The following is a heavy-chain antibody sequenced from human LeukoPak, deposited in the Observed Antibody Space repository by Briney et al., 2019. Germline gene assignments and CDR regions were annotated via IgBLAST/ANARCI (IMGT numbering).Heavy chain of an antibody. D-gene: IGHD1-20*01. CDR3: ARGLGLTGTTRGYLDS. CDR2: INPNSGAT. J-gene: IGHJ4*02. V-gene: IGHV1-2*02. Sequence: GASVKVSCKASGYTFTAHYMHWVRQAPGQGLEWMGWINPNSGATEYTQKFQGRVTMTRDTSSSTPYMELSRLTSDDTAVYYCARGLGLTGTTRGYLDSWGQGALVTVSS. CDR1: GYTFTAHY.